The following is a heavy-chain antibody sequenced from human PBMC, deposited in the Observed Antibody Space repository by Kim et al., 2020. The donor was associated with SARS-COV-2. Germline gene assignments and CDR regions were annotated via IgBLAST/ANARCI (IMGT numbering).Heavy chain of an antibody. V-gene: IGHV3-23*01. CDR2: ISSGGISS. Sequence: GGSLRLSCAASGFTFSSSARSWFRPAPGKGWEWGSHISSGGISSDYADSAKVSFTISSDNTKNKLPLQRKSVRAKATAFYYCAEVGVTSSSWG. D-gene: IGHD1-26*01. CDR3: AEVGVTSSS. CDR1: GFTFSSSA. J-gene: IGHJ1*01.